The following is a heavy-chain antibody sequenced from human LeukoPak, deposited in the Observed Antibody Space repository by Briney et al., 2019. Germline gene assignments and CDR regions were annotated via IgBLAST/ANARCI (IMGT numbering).Heavy chain of an antibody. CDR1: GYTFTNYG. D-gene: IGHD4-17*01. CDR2: IGPYKGNT. CDR3: ATEGGWGPTDYGDNVY. V-gene: IGHV1-18*01. J-gene: IGHJ4*02. Sequence: ASVKVSCKASGYTFTNYGITWVRQAPGQGLEWMGWIGPYKGNTNYAQKVQGRVTMTTDTSTSTVYMELRSLRSDDTAVYYCATEGGWGPTDYGDNVYWGQGTLVTVSS.